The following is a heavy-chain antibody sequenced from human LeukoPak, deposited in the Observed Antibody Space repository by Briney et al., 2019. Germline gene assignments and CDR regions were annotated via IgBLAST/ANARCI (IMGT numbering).Heavy chain of an antibody. CDR1: GYTFTSYG. D-gene: IGHD2-2*02. J-gene: IGHJ3*02. CDR3: ASGGRGYCSSTSCYTGDSGAFDI. V-gene: IGHV1-18*01. Sequence: ASVKVSCKASGYTFTSYGISWVRQAPGQGPEWMGWISAYNGNTNYAQKLQGRVTMTTDTSTSTAYMELRSLRSDDTAVYYCASGGRGYCSSTSCYTGDSGAFDIWGQGTMVTVSS. CDR2: ISAYNGNT.